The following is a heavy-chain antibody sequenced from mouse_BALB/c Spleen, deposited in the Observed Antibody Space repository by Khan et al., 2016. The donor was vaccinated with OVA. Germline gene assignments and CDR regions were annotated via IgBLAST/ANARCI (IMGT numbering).Heavy chain of an antibody. CDR3: APDGTYYVSFAY. Sequence: VQLKESGPELVKPGASVKMSCKASGYTFTSYVMHWVKQKPGLGLEWIGYIYPFNDDTKYNEKFKGKATLTSDKSSSTAYMELSGLTSEDSAVYYCAPDGTYYVSFAYWGQGTLVTVSA. CDR1: GYTFTSYV. CDR2: IYPFNDDT. D-gene: IGHD1-1*01. J-gene: IGHJ3*01. V-gene: IGHV1S136*01.